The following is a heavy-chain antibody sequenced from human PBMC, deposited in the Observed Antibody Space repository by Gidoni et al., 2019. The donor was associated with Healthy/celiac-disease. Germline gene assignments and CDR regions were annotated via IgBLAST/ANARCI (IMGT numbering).Heavy chain of an antibody. CDR1: GFTFSSYA. Sequence: EVQLLESGGGLVQPGGSLRLSCAASGFTFSSYAMSWVRQAPGKGLEWVSAISGSGGSTYYADSVKGRFTISRDNSKNTLYLQMNSLRAEDTAVYYCAKEGVLMITFGGVIVIPGAFDIWGQGTMVTVSS. D-gene: IGHD3-16*02. CDR2: ISGSGGST. V-gene: IGHV3-23*01. CDR3: AKEGVLMITFGGVIVIPGAFDI. J-gene: IGHJ3*02.